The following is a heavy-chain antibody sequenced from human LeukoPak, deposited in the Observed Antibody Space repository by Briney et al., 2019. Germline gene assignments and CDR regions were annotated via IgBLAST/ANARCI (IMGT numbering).Heavy chain of an antibody. V-gene: IGHV1-58*02. CDR3: AAALSYWDSGYDYVFDY. CDR1: GFTFTSSA. D-gene: IGHD5-12*01. Sequence: SVKVSCKASGFTFTSSAMQWVRQARGQRLEWIGWIVVGSGNTNYVQKFQERVTITRDMSTSTAYMELSSLRSEDTAVYYCAAALSYWDSGYDYVFDYWGQGTLVTVSS. CDR2: IVVGSGNT. J-gene: IGHJ4*02.